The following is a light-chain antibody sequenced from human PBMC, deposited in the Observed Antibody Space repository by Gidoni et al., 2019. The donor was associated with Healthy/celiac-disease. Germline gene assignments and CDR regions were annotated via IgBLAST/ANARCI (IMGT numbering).Light chain of an antibody. CDR3: QQYNNWPPSIT. CDR2: GAS. Sequence: EIVMTQSPATLSVSPGERATLSCRASQSVNSNLAWYQQKPGQAPRLLIYGASTRATGIPARLSGSGSGTEFTLTISSLQSEDFAVYYCQQYNNWPPSITFGQGTRLEIK. J-gene: IGKJ5*01. CDR1: QSVNSN. V-gene: IGKV3-15*01.